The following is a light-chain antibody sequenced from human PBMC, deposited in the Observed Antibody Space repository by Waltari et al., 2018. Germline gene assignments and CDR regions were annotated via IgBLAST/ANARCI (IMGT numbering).Light chain of an antibody. CDR3: QVWDANTDPGV. CDR1: SIESKS. J-gene: IGLJ1*01. Sequence: SYVLTQPPSVSVAPGETARLTCGGTSIESKSVHWYRQRPGQAPVLVISYDSDRPSGIPDRLSGSNSGNTATLTSSRVEAGDEADYYCQVWDANTDPGVFGTGTEVTVL. CDR2: YDS. V-gene: IGLV3-21*01.